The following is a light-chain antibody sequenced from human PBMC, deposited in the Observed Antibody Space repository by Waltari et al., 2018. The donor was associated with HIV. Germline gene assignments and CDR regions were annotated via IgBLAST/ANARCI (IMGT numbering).Light chain of an antibody. V-gene: IGLV3-25*03. Sequence: SSELTQPPSVSLSPGQTARITCSGYTLSKHYGDWYQQKPGQAPVFGKCKDAERPPGHPGRFSGSCSETRVGLTISGVRAEDEAYYYCQSADCSVTWVFGGGTKLTGL. CDR2: KDA. J-gene: IGLJ3*02. CDR3: QSADCSVTWV. CDR1: TLSKHY.